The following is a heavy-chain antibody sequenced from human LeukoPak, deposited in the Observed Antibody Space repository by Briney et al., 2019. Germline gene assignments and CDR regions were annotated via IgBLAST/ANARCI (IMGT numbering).Heavy chain of an antibody. J-gene: IGHJ5*02. Sequence: SETLSLTCTVSGGSVSSGSYYWSWIRQPPGKGLEWIGYIYYSGSTYYNPSLKSRVTISVDTSKNQFSLKLSSVTAADTAVYYCARETLTTSRWFDPWGQGTLVTVSS. CDR3: ARETLTTSRWFDP. V-gene: IGHV4-30-4*08. CDR2: IYYSGST. D-gene: IGHD4-17*01. CDR1: GGSVSSGSYY.